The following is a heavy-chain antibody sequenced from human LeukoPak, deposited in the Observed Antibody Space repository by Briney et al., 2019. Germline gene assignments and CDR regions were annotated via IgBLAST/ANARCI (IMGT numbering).Heavy chain of an antibody. CDR3: AKEGDVDTGSLDY. CDR2: IYYSGST. CDR1: GGSISSYY. V-gene: IGHV4-59*12. J-gene: IGHJ4*02. D-gene: IGHD5-18*01. Sequence: SETLSLTCTVSGGSISSYYWSWIRQPPGKGLEWIGYIYYSGSTNYNPSLKSRVTISVDTSKNQFSLKLSSVTAADTAVYYCAKEGDVDTGSLDYWGQGTLVTVSS.